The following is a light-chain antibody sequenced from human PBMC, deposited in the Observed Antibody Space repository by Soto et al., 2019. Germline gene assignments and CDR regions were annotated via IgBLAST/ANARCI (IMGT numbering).Light chain of an antibody. CDR2: DAY. CDR3: QQYNSYSWT. Sequence: DIHMTHSPSTLSASVGDRVTITCRASQSISSWLAWYQQKPGKATKLLIYDAYSLESGVPSRFSGSGSGTEFTLTISSLQPDDFATYYCQQYNSYSWTFGQGTKVDI. V-gene: IGKV1-5*01. CDR1: QSISSW. J-gene: IGKJ1*01.